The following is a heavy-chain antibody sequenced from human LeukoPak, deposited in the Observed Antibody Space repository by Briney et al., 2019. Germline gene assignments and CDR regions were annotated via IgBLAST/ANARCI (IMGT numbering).Heavy chain of an antibody. CDR3: ARERLLLAAADPDYDYVWGSYRYTERYYYYYYMDV. Sequence: SETLSLTCTVSGGSISSSSYYWGWIRQPPGKGLEWIGYIYYSGSTNYNPSLKSRVTISVDTSKDQFSLKLSSVTAADTAVYYCARERLLLAAADPDYDYVWGSYRYTERYYYYYYMDVWGKGTTVTVSS. CDR1: GGSISSSSYY. CDR2: IYYSGST. D-gene: IGHD3-16*02. V-gene: IGHV4-61*01. J-gene: IGHJ6*03.